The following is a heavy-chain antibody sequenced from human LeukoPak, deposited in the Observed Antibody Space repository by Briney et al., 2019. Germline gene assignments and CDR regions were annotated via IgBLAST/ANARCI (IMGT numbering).Heavy chain of an antibody. CDR1: GFTFSNAR. Sequence: GGSLRLSFPASGFTFSNARLRGLGQPPGKGLDGVGRIKSKTDGGTTDYAAPVKGRFTISRDDSKNTLYLQMNSLKTEDTAVYYCTTNYDFWSGYYGWGQGTLVTVSS. D-gene: IGHD3-3*01. CDR2: IKSKTDGGTT. V-gene: IGHV3-15*01. CDR3: TTNYDFWSGYYG. J-gene: IGHJ4*02.